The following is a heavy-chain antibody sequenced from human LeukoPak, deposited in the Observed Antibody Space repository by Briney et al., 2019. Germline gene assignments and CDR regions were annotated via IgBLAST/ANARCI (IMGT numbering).Heavy chain of an antibody. Sequence: PGGSLRLSCAASGFTFSSYWMHWVRQAPGKGLEWVSVIYSGGSTYYADSVKGRFTISRDNSKNTLYLQMNSLRAEDTAVYYCARGGGYSGYDYFDYWGQGTLVTVSS. CDR2: IYSGGST. V-gene: IGHV3-53*01. CDR1: GFTFSSYW. D-gene: IGHD5-12*01. J-gene: IGHJ4*02. CDR3: ARGGGYSGYDYFDY.